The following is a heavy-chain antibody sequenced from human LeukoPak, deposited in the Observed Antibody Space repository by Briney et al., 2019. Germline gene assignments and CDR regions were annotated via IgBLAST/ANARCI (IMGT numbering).Heavy chain of an antibody. J-gene: IGHJ5*02. V-gene: IGHV1-46*01. CDR2: IKPSGGST. CDR3: ARAHITMVRGVPCPSWFDP. CDR1: GYTFTSYY. D-gene: IGHD3-10*01. Sequence: ASVKVSCKASGYTFTSYYMHWVRQAPGQGLEWMGIIKPSGGSTSYAQKFQGRVTMTRDTSTSTVYMELSSLRSEDTAVYYCARAHITMVRGVPCPSWFDPWGQGTLVTVSS.